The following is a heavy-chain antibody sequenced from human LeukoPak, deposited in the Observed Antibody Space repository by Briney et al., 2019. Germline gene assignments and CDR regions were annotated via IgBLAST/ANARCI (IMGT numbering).Heavy chain of an antibody. J-gene: IGHJ4*02. CDR3: TTANYGDYALDY. CDR2: IKSKTDGGTT. D-gene: IGHD4-17*01. CDR1: GFTFSNAW. V-gene: IGHV3-15*01. Sequence: GGSLRLSCAASGFTFSNAWMSLVRQAPGKGLEWVGRIKSKTDGGTTDYAAPVKGRFTISRDDSKNTLYLQMNSLKTEDTAVYYCTTANYGDYALDYWGQGTLVTVSS.